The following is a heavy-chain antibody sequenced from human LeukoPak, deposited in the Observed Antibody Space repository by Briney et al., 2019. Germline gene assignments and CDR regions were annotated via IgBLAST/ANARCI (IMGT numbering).Heavy chain of an antibody. CDR1: GGTFSSYA. J-gene: IGHJ4*02. V-gene: IGHV1-69*05. D-gene: IGHD3-22*01. CDR3: ARDDYYDSSGCIY. CDR2: IIPIFGTA. Sequence: SVKVSCKASGGTFSSYAISWVRQAPGQGLEWMGRIIPIFGTANYAQKFQGRVTITTDESTSTAYMELSSLRSEDTAVYYCARDDYYDSSGCIYWGQGTLVTVSS.